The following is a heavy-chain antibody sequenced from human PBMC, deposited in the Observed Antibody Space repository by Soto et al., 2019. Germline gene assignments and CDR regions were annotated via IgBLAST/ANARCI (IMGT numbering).Heavy chain of an antibody. Sequence: QVPLVQSGAEVKKPGSPVTVSCKASGGTFSSYAIHWVRQAPGQGLEWMGGIIPMYGPAKYAQRFQGRVTITADESPTTVYMELTSLTSHDTDVYYCARVTSMVRGVIDNWFDPWGHGTLVTVSS. CDR3: ARVTSMVRGVIDNWFDP. J-gene: IGHJ5*02. V-gene: IGHV1-69*01. D-gene: IGHD3-10*01. CDR2: IIPMYGPA. CDR1: GGTFSSYA.